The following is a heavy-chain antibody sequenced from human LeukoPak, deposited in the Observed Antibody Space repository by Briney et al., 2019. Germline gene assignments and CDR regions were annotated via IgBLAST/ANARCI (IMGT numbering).Heavy chain of an antibody. D-gene: IGHD3-3*01. CDR1: GCSISSGGYY. V-gene: IGHV4-31*03. CDR3: ASTTDLEGYYYYGMDV. CDR2: IYYSGST. Sequence: SQTLSLTCTVSGCSISSGGYYWSWIRQHPGKGLEWIGYIYYSGSTYYNPSLKSRVTISVDTSKNQFSLKLSSVTAADTAVYYCASTTDLEGYYYYGMDVWGQGTTVTVSS. J-gene: IGHJ6*02.